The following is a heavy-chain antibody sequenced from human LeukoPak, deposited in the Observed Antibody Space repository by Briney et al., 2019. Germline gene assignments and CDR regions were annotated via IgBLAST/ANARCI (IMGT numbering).Heavy chain of an antibody. J-gene: IGHJ4*02. CDR1: GGSISSGGYS. Sequence: PSETLSLTCAVSGGSISSGGYSWSWIRQPPGKGLEWIGYIYHSGSTYYNPSLKSRVTISVDRSKNQFSLKLSSVTAADTAVYYCARGPYGGNSAYYFDYWGQGTLVTVSS. V-gene: IGHV4-30-2*01. D-gene: IGHD4-23*01. CDR2: IYHSGST. CDR3: ARGPYGGNSAYYFDY.